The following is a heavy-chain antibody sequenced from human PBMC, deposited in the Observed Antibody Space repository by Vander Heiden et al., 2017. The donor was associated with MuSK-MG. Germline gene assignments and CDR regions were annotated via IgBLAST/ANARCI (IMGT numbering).Heavy chain of an antibody. V-gene: IGHV3-21*01. CDR1: GFTFSSYS. CDR2: ISSSSSYI. CDR3: ARDQVTGTTLPLDY. D-gene: IGHD1-1*01. J-gene: IGHJ4*02. Sequence: EVQLVASGGGLVKPGGSLRLSCAASGFTFSSYSMDWVRQAPGKGLEWVSSISSSSSYIYYADSVKGRFTISRDNAKNSLYLQMNSLRAEDTAVYYCARDQVTGTTLPLDYWGQGTLVTVSS.